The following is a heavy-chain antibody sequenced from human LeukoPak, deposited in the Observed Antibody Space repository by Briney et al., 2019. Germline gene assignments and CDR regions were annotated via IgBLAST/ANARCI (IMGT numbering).Heavy chain of an antibody. D-gene: IGHD2-2*01. J-gene: IGHJ6*02. V-gene: IGHV4-34*01. CDR3: AGLQRACSRTNCRPSTYYYHGMDV. CDR1: GGSFSGYY. Sequence: SETLSLTCAVYGGSFSGYYWSWIRQPPGKGLEWIGEINHSGSTNYNPSLKSRVTISVDTSKNQFSLKLSSVTAPDAAVYYCAGLQRACSRTNCRPSTYYYHGMDVWGQGTAVTVSS. CDR2: INHSGST.